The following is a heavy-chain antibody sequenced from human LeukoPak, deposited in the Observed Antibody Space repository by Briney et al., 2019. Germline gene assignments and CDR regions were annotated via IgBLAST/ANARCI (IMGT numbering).Heavy chain of an antibody. J-gene: IGHJ4*02. Sequence: GASVKVSCKTSGYSLTNYGISWVRQVPGQGLEWMGWMSADNGDTNYARKFQDRVTMTTDTSTSTAYMELRSLRSDDTAVYYCARDPVDWSGNYQPSPYFDYWGQGTLVIVSS. CDR1: GYSLTNYG. V-gene: IGHV1-18*01. CDR2: MSADNGDT. CDR3: ARDPVDWSGNYQPSPYFDY. D-gene: IGHD1-26*01.